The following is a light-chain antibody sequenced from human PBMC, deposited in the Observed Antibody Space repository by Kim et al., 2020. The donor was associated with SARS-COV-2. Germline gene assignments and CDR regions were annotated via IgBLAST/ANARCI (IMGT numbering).Light chain of an antibody. Sequence: SYELTQPPSVSVSPGQTASITCSGDKLGDKYACWYQQTPGQSPVLVIYQDSKRPSGIPERFSGSNSGNTATLTISETQAMDEADYYCQTCDSSTVVFGGG. CDR1: KLGDKY. CDR2: QDS. J-gene: IGLJ2*01. V-gene: IGLV3-1*01. CDR3: QTCDSSTVV.